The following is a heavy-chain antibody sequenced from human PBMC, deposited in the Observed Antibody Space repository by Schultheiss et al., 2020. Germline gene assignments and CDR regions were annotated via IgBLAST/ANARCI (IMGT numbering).Heavy chain of an antibody. CDR2: IYYSGST. CDR1: AASISSGGYY. CDR3: AGVRRVGDDFGSGPFDY. D-gene: IGHD3-3*01. Sequence: SETLSLTCTVSAASISSGGYYWSWIRQHPGKGLEWIGYIYYSGSTYYNPSLKSRVTISVDTSKNQFYLKLSSVTAADTAVYYCAGVRRVGDDFGSGPFDYWGQGTLVTVSS. V-gene: IGHV4-31*03. J-gene: IGHJ4*02.